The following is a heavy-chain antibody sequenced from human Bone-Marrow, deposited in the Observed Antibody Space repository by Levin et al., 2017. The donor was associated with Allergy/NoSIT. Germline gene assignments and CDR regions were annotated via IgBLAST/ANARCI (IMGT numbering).Heavy chain of an antibody. CDR2: IIPIFGTA. J-gene: IGHJ4*02. CDR1: GGTFSSYA. D-gene: IGHD4-17*01. V-gene: IGHV1-69*06. CDR3: AELGDYELGIWGSLDY. Sequence: KISCKASGGTFSSYAISWVRQAPGQGLEWMGGIIPIFGTANYAQKFQGRVTITADKSTSTAYMELSSLRSEDTAVYYCAELGDYELGIWGSLDYWGQGTLVTVSS.